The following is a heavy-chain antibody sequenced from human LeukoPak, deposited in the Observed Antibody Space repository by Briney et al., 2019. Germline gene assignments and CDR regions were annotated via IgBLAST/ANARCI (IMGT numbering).Heavy chain of an antibody. CDR1: GYTFSTYG. J-gene: IGHJ4*02. V-gene: IGHV1-18*01. CDR2: ISGHSGNT. CDR3: ARDLSSGGWPPEFDY. D-gene: IGHD1-14*01. Sequence: ASVKVSCKTSGYTFSTYGVTWVRQAPGQGFQWMGWISGHSGNTKYAENFQGRISLTTDTSATTAYMELRSLTSDDTAVYYCARDLSSGGWPPEFDYWGQGSLVTVA.